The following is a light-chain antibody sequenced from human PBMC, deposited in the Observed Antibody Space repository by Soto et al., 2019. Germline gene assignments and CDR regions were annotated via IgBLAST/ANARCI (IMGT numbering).Light chain of an antibody. V-gene: IGKV1-33*01. CDR3: QQYDILPIT. J-gene: IGKJ5*01. CDR2: DAS. CDR1: QGISNY. Sequence: IQLTQSPSSLSSSVADRFTITCRASQGISNYLAWYQQKPGKAPNLLIYDASNLEIGVPSRFSGSGSGTHFTFTISSLQTEDIGTYYCQQYDILPITFGRGTRLEIK.